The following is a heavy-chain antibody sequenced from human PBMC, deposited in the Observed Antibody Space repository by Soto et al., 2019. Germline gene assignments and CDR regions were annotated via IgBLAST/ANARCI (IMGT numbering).Heavy chain of an antibody. CDR3: ARDHGDFYLLGWFDP. CDR1: GGSISSYY. J-gene: IGHJ5*02. Sequence: QVQLQESGPGLVKPSETLSLTCTVSGGSISSYYWSWIRQPPGKGLEWIGYIYYSGSTNYNPSLKSRVTISVDTSKNQFSLKLSSVTAADTAVYYCARDHGDFYLLGWFDPWGQGTLVIVSS. D-gene: IGHD3-3*01. V-gene: IGHV4-59*01. CDR2: IYYSGST.